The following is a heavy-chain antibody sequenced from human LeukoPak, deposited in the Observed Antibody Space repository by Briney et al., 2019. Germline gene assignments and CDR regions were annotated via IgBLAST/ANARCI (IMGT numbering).Heavy chain of an antibody. D-gene: IGHD6-13*01. Sequence: GGSLRLSCAASGFTFSSYAMHWVRQAPGKGLEWVAVISYDGSNKYYADSVKGRFTISRDNSKNTLYLQMNSLRAEDTAVYYCASLAGYDAFDIWGQGTMVTVSS. CDR2: ISYDGSNK. V-gene: IGHV3-30*04. J-gene: IGHJ3*02. CDR1: GFTFSSYA. CDR3: ASLAGYDAFDI.